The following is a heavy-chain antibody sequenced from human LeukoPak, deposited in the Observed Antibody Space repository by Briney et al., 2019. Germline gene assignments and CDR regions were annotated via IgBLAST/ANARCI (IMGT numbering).Heavy chain of an antibody. CDR2: ISSSGSTI. D-gene: IGHD3-3*01. CDR3: AKVTPQLRFLEWLFDAFDI. CDR1: GFTFSSYE. J-gene: IGHJ3*02. Sequence: GGSLRLSCAASGFTFSSYEMNWVRQAPGKGLEWVSYISSSGSTIYYADSVKGRFTISRDNSKNSLYLQMNSLRAEDTALYYCAKVTPQLRFLEWLFDAFDIWGQGTMVTVSS. V-gene: IGHV3-48*03.